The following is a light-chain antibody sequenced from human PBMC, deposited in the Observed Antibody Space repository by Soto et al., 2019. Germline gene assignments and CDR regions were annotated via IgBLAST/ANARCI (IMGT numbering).Light chain of an antibody. CDR2: DVN. J-gene: IGLJ2*01. Sequence: QSALTKPASVSGFPGQSITISCTGTSSDIGAYNFVSWYQQHPGKAPKLMLYDVNIRPSGVSNRFSGSKSGNTASLTISGLQAEDEADYYCTSWTTSTTMIFGGGTKVTVL. V-gene: IGLV2-14*03. CDR3: TSWTTSTTMI. CDR1: SSDIGAYNF.